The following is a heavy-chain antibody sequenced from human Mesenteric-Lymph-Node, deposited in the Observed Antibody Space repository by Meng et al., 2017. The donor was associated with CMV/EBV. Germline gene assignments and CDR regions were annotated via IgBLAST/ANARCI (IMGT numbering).Heavy chain of an antibody. CDR2: ITRGSTYK. J-gene: IGHJ4*01. CDR1: GFDFSLYG. Sequence: GGSLRLSCSASGFDFSLYGMNWVRQTPGKGLEWVSSITRGSTYKHYGDSVRGRFTISRDNAKNSLFLQMKSLRVEDSGLYYCARDSDPKADNVAENVYVRPFNHFGPWGRGTQVTVSS. V-gene: IGHV3-21*01. D-gene: IGHD2/OR15-2a*01. CDR3: ARDSDPKADNVAENVYVRPFNHFGP.